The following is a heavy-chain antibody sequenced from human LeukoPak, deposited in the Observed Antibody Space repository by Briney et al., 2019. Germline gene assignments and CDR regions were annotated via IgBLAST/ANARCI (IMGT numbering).Heavy chain of an antibody. CDR2: IKQDGSEK. Sequence: GGSLRLSCAASGFTFSNYWMTWGRQALGKGLEWVAHIKQDGSEKYYVDSVKGRFTISRDNAKNSLYLQMNSLRAEDTAVYYCARSETTYYYDSSVYFYYYYGMDVWGQGTTVTVSS. V-gene: IGHV3-7*01. CDR1: GFTFSNYW. CDR3: ARSETTYYYDSSVYFYYYYGMDV. J-gene: IGHJ6*02. D-gene: IGHD3-22*01.